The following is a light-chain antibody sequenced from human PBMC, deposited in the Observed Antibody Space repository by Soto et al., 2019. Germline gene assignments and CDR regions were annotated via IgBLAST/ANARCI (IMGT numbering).Light chain of an antibody. Sequence: QSVLTQPPSASGAPGQRVTISCTGSSSNIGAGYDVHWYQQLPGTAPKLLIYGNSNRPSGVPDRFSGSKSGTSASLAITGLQAEDEADYYCQSYDSSLSGSVLGGGTKLTVL. CDR1: SSNIGAGYD. V-gene: IGLV1-40*01. J-gene: IGLJ2*01. CDR2: GNS. CDR3: QSYDSSLSGSV.